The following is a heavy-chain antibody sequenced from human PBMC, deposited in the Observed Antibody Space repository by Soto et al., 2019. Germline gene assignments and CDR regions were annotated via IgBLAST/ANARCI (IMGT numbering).Heavy chain of an antibody. CDR2: IYYSGST. CDR3: ARGEVPATWFDP. D-gene: IGHD2-2*01. Sequence: PSETLSLTCTVSGGSISSGDYYWSWIRQPPGKGLEWIGYIYYSGSTYYNPSLKSRVTISVDTSKNQFSLKLSSVTAADTAVYYCARGEVPATWFDPWGQGTLVTV. CDR1: GGSISSGDYY. J-gene: IGHJ5*02. V-gene: IGHV4-30-4*01.